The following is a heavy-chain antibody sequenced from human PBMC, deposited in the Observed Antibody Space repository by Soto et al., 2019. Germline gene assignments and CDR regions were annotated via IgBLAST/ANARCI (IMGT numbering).Heavy chain of an antibody. D-gene: IGHD6-13*01. Sequence: SLRLSCAASGFTFSSYGMHWVRQAPGKGLEWVAVISYDGSNKYYADSVKGRFTISRDNSKNTLYLQMNSLRAEDTAVYYCAKDGSPYSGRWYTHYYYYYGMDVWGQGTTVTVSS. CDR1: GFTFSSYG. V-gene: IGHV3-30*18. CDR3: AKDGSPYSGRWYTHYYYYYGMDV. J-gene: IGHJ6*02. CDR2: ISYDGSNK.